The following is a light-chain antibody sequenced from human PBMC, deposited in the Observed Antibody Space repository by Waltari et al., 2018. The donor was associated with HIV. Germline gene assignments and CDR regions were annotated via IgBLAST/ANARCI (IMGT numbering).Light chain of an antibody. Sequence: IVMTQSPNSLAVSLGERATINCKSSQSLFYGPNNKNYLAWYQQKAGQPPRLLFYWASTRQSGVPDRFSGGGSGAEFTLTINSLQAEEVAIYYCQQYYSTLWTFGQGTRVEI. CDR2: WAS. CDR1: QSLFYGPNNKNY. CDR3: QQYYSTLWT. V-gene: IGKV4-1*01. J-gene: IGKJ1*01.